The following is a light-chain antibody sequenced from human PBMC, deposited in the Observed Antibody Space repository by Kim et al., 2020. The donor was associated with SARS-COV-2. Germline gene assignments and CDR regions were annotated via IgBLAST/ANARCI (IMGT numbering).Light chain of an antibody. CDR3: QVWDSSSDHRV. Sequence: PGKAAIITWGVHNMGRKSVHWYQQKPGQAPVLVIYYDSDRPSGIPERFSGSNSGNTATLTISRVEAGDEADYYCQVWDSSSDHRVFGGGTQLTVL. V-gene: IGLV3-21*04. J-gene: IGLJ2*01. CDR2: YDS. CDR1: NMGRKS.